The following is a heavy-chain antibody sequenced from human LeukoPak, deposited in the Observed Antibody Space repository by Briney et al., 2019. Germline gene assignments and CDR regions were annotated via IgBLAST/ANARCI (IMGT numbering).Heavy chain of an antibody. J-gene: IGHJ5*02. CDR3: ARSVAAAGNWFDP. CDR2: IRYSGTT. Sequence: KPSETLSLTCTVSGGSINNYYWSWIRQPPGKGLEWIGYIRYSGTTNYNPSLKSRVTMSVDTSKKQFSLRLSSVTAADTAVYYCARSVAAAGNWFDPWGQGTLVTVSS. D-gene: IGHD6-13*01. V-gene: IGHV4-59*08. CDR1: GGSINNYY.